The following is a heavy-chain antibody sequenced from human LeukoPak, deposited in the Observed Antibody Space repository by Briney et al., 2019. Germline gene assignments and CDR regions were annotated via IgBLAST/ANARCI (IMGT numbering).Heavy chain of an antibody. CDR2: IDDSGKT. CDR3: ARDQGGYDSSAFDF. V-gene: IGHV4-59*06. CDR1: GGSISSYY. J-gene: IGHJ4*02. Sequence: SETLSLTCTVSGGSISSYYWSWIRQHPGKGLEWIGFIDDSGKTYCIPSLRSRVSMSVDTSKKQFSLRLNSVTAADTAVYYCARDQGGYDSSAFDFWGQGILVIISS. D-gene: IGHD3-22*01.